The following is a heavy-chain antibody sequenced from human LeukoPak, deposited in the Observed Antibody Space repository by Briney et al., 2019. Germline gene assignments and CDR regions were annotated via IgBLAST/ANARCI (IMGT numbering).Heavy chain of an antibody. V-gene: IGHV1-46*01. CDR3: ARDPEGADSSSHFDY. Sequence: ASVKVSCKASGYTFTSYYMHWVRQAPGQGLEWMGIINPSGGSTSYAQKFQGRVTMTRDTSTSTVYMGLSSLRSEDTAVYYCARDPEGADSSSHFDYWGQGTLVTVSS. CDR2: INPSGGST. D-gene: IGHD6-13*01. CDR1: GYTFTSYY. J-gene: IGHJ4*02.